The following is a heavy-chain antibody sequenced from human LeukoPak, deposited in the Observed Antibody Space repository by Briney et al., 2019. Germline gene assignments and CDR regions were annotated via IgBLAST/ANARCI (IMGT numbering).Heavy chain of an antibody. CDR2: IYYSGST. Sequence: SETLSLTCTVSGGSISSSSYYWGWIRQPPGKGLEWIGSIYYSGSTYYNPSLKSRVTISVDTSKNQFSLKLSSVTAADTAVYFCARGLEVRARVGYHYYMDVWGKGTTVTVSS. CDR3: ARGLEVRARVGYHYYMDV. J-gene: IGHJ6*03. D-gene: IGHD1-26*01. V-gene: IGHV4-39*07. CDR1: GGSISSSSYY.